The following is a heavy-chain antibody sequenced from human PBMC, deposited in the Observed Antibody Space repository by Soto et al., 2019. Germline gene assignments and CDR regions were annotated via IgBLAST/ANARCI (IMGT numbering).Heavy chain of an antibody. CDR3: AGVAPYCGGDCYYFDY. Sequence: QVQLQESGPGLVKPSETLSLTCTVSGGSISSYYWSWVRQPPGKGLEWIGYIYYSGSTNYHPTLKSPATISIGTSNSQCALRLSSVTAADTAVYYCAGVAPYCGGDCYYFDYWCQGTLVTVSS. D-gene: IGHD2-21*02. V-gene: IGHV4-59*01. J-gene: IGHJ4*02. CDR1: GGSISSYY. CDR2: IYYSGST.